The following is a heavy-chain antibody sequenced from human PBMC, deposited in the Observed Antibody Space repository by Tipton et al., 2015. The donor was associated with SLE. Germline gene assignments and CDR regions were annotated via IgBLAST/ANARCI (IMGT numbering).Heavy chain of an antibody. Sequence: TLSLTCTVSGGSLNSAGYFWNWIRQSPGTGLEWIGSISYNGDANHNPSLRRRLTLSIDTSENHFSLRLNSLTAADTALYFCARDPGERTFDIWVQGTMVTVSS. D-gene: IGHD2-21*01. CDR3: ARDPGERTFDI. CDR1: GGSLNSAGYF. J-gene: IGHJ3*02. CDR2: ISYNGDA. V-gene: IGHV4-31*03.